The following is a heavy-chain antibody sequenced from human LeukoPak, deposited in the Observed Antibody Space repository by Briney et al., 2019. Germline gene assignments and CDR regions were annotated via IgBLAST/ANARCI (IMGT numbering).Heavy chain of an antibody. D-gene: IGHD1-26*01. CDR2: IVVGSGNT. J-gene: IGHJ4*02. CDR1: GFTFTSSA. V-gene: IGHV1-58*01. Sequence: ASVKVSCKASGFTFTSSAVRWVRQARGQRLEWIGWIVVGSGNTNYAQKFQERVTITRDMSTSTAYMELSSLRSEDTAVYYCAANRVVGASPPSWENYWGQGTLVTVSS. CDR3: AANRVVGASPPSWENY.